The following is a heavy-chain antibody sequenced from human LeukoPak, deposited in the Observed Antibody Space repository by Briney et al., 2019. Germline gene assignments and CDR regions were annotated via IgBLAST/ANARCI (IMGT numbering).Heavy chain of an antibody. CDR3: ATDKRYYDSSGYYYLFDY. Sequence: ASVKVSCKVSGYTLTELSMHWVRQAPGKGLEWMGGFDPEDGETIYAQKFQGRVTMTEDTSTDTAYMELSSLRSEDTAVYYCATDKRYYDSSGYYYLFDYWGQGTLVTVSS. J-gene: IGHJ4*02. CDR2: FDPEDGET. V-gene: IGHV1-24*01. D-gene: IGHD3-22*01. CDR1: GYTLTELS.